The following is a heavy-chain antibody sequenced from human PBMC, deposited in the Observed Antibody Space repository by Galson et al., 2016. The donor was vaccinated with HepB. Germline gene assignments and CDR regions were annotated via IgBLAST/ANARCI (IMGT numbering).Heavy chain of an antibody. CDR1: GFMLSDHY. CDR3: ARDFYDGSCHYMDY. J-gene: IGHJ4*02. CDR2: SRDKPHSYTT. V-gene: IGHV3-72*01. Sequence: SLRLSCAASGFMLSDHYIDWVRQAPGKGLEWVGRSRDKPHSYTTEYAASVKGRFAIPRDESENSLYLQMKRLKTENTAVYYCARDFYDGSCHYMDYWGRGTLVTVAS. D-gene: IGHD2/OR15-2a*01.